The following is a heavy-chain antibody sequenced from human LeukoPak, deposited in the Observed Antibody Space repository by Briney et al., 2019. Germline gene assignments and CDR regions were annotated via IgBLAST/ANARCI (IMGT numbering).Heavy chain of an antibody. CDR3: TTAAGDYYFDN. Sequence: PGGSLRLSCAASGFTLSDHYIDWVRQAPGKGLEWVGCTRNRAKSYNTKYAASVKGTFTSSRDDSKNPLYLQMNSLKPEDTAVYYCTTAAGDYYFDNWGQGTLVTVSS. CDR2: TRNRAKSYNT. V-gene: IGHV3-72*01. J-gene: IGHJ4*02. CDR1: GFTLSDHY. D-gene: IGHD4-17*01.